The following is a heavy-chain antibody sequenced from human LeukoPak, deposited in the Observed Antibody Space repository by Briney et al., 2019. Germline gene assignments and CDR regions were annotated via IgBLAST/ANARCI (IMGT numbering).Heavy chain of an antibody. V-gene: IGHV3-7*01. CDR3: VRDLGFSTFDN. J-gene: IGHJ4*02. Sequence: GGSLRLSCAASGFTFSFYWMSWVRQAAGKGLEWVANMNRDGSEINYVDSVRGRFTISRDNAKNSVYLQMNSLRAEDTAVYFCVRDLGFSTFDNWGQGTLVTVSS. D-gene: IGHD5/OR15-5a*01. CDR2: MNRDGSEI. CDR1: GFTFSFYW.